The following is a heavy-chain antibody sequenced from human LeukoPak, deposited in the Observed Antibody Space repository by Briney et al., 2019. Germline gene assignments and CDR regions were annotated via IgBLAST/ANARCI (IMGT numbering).Heavy chain of an antibody. J-gene: IGHJ4*02. CDR2: ISSSGKNI. CDR1: GFTFSDPY. V-gene: IGHV3-11*01. CDR3: ASMTDYFDRSSSPY. Sequence: GGSLRLSCAASGFTFSDPYMTWIRQAPGKGLEWVSYISSSGKNIYYGDSVQGRFTISRDNAKNSVYLQMNSLRVDDTAVYYCASMTDYFDRSSSPYWGQGTLVTVSS. D-gene: IGHD3-22*01.